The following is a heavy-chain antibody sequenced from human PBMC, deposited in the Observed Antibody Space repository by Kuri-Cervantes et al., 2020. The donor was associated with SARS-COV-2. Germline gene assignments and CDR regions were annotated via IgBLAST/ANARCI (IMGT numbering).Heavy chain of an antibody. CDR1: GFTFSSYS. Sequence: GESLKISCAASGFTFSSYSMNWVRQAPGKGLEWVSAIRGSGGSTYYADSVKGRFTISRDNSKNTLYLQMNSLRAEDTAVYYCAKVINSGSWFDPWGQGTLVTVSS. V-gene: IGHV3-23*01. J-gene: IGHJ5*02. CDR2: IRGSGGST. CDR3: AKVINSGSWFDP. D-gene: IGHD6-19*01.